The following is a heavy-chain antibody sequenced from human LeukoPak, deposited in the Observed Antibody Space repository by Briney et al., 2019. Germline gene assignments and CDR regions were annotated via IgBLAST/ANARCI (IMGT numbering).Heavy chain of an antibody. CDR3: ARPYGDYSLFDY. CDR1: GYTFTGYY. Sequence: ASVKVSCKASGYTFTGYYMHWVRQAPGQGLEWMGWINPNSGGTNYAQKFQGRVTMTRDMSISTAYMELSRLRSDDTAVYYCARPYGDYSLFDYWGQGTLVTVSS. D-gene: IGHD4-17*01. V-gene: IGHV1-2*02. CDR2: INPNSGGT. J-gene: IGHJ4*02.